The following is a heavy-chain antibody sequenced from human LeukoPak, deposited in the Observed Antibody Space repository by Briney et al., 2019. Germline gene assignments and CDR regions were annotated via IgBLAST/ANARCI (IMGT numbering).Heavy chain of an antibody. CDR2: INPNSGGT. CDR1: GYTFTGYY. Sequence: ASVKVSCKASGYTFTGYYMHWVRQAPGQGLEWMGWINPNSGGTNYAQKFQGRVIMTRDTSISTAYMELSRLRSDDTAVYYCAGRDITMVRGVMNYWGQGTLVTVSS. J-gene: IGHJ4*02. CDR3: AGRDITMVRGVMNY. V-gene: IGHV1-2*02. D-gene: IGHD3-10*01.